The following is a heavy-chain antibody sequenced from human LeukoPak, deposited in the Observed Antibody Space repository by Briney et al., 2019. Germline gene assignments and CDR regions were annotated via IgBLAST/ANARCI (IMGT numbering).Heavy chain of an antibody. J-gene: IGHJ6*03. CDR3: AGIDDYGDKIPVRYYYYMVV. CDR1: GGSIRSYY. V-gene: IGHV4-4*07. CDR2: IYMSGST. D-gene: IGHD4-23*01. Sequence: SETLSLTCTVPGGSIRSYYWSWIRQSAGKGLDWIGRIYMSGSTTYHPSLKRRITRSVDTSKHQYSLKPSSVTAADTAVYYRAGIDDYGDKIPVRYYYYMVVWGKGTTVTVSS.